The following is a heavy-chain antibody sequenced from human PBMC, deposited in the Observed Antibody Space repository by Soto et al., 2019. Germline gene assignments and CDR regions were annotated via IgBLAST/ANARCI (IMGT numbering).Heavy chain of an antibody. CDR1: GFTFGNYA. J-gene: IGHJ3*02. CDR2: ISGGGDGT. V-gene: IGHV3-23*01. Sequence: EVQLLESGGGLVQPGGSLRLSCAASGFTFGNYAMIWVRQAPGKGLEWVSTISGGGDGTYYSDSVRGRFTISRENSRNTVDLQSNRLKADDTAVYACARKGPASLATCCSTGECHYAFCIWGQGTMVTVSS. D-gene: IGHD2-2*01. CDR3: ARKGPASLATCCSTGECHYAFCI.